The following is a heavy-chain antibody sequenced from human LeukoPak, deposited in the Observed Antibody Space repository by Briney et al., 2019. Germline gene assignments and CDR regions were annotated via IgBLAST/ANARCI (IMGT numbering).Heavy chain of an antibody. D-gene: IGHD2-15*01. CDR2: INHSGST. CDR3: ARGRRVVVAATKGYWFDP. Sequence: SETLSLTCAVYGGSFSGYYWSWIRQPPGKGLEWIGEINHSGSTNYNPSLKSRVTISVDTSKNQSSLKLSSVTAADTAVYYCARGRRVVVAATKGYWFDPWGQGTLVTVSS. J-gene: IGHJ5*02. V-gene: IGHV4-34*01. CDR1: GGSFSGYY.